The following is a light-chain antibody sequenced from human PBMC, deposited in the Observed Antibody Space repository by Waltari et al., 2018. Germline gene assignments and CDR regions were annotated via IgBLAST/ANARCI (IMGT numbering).Light chain of an antibody. CDR2: EVS. CDR1: SSHVGGYNY. CDR3: SSYTSSSTPHYV. Sequence: QSALTQPASVSGSPGQSITISCTGTSSHVGGYNYASWYQQYPGKAPKLMIYEVSNRPSGVSNRFSGSKSGNTASLTISGLQAEDEADYYCSSYTSSSTPHYVFGTGTKVTVL. V-gene: IGLV2-14*01. J-gene: IGLJ1*01.